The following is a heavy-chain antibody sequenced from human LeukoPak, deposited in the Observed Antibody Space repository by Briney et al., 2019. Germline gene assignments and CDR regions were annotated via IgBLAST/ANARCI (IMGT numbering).Heavy chain of an antibody. CDR2: IYYSGST. CDR1: GGSISSTIYY. V-gene: IGHV4-39*01. J-gene: IGHJ4*02. CDR3: ARHGPRYYYDTSGYYYFDY. Sequence: SETLSLTCTVSGGSISSTIYYWGWIRQPPGKGLEWIGSIYYSGSTYYNPSLKSRVTISVDTSKNQISLKLSSVTAADTAVYYCARHGPRYYYDTSGYYYFDYWGQGTLVTVSS. D-gene: IGHD3-22*01.